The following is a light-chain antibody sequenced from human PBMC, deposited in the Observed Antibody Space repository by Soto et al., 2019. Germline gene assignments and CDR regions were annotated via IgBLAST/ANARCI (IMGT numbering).Light chain of an antibody. CDR3: QQYHTSPLT. J-gene: IGKJ1*01. CDR2: GAS. V-gene: IGKV3-20*01. CDR1: QSVSSSY. Sequence: QSPDTVYVYTGERVTLSCRASQSVSSSYIAWYQQKRGQAPRRLIYGASIRATGIPDRFSGSGSGTDFTLTISRLEPEDFALYYCQQYHTSPLTFGQGTKV.